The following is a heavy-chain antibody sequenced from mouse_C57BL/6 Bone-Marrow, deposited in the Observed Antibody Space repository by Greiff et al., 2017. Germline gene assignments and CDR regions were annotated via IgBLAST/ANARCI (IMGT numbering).Heavy chain of an antibody. CDR2: IYPGSGNT. V-gene: IGHV1-76*01. CDR3: ARSYSNYDAMDY. D-gene: IGHD2-5*01. Sequence: VQLQQSGAELVRPGASVKLSCKASGYTFTDYYINWVKQRPGQGLEWIARIYPGSGNTYYNEKFKGKATLTAEKSSSTAYMQLSSLTSEDSAVYCCARSYSNYDAMDYWGQGTSVTVSS. CDR1: GYTFTDYY. J-gene: IGHJ4*01.